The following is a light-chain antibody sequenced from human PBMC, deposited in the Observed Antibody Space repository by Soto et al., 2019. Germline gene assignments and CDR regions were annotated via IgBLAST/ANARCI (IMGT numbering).Light chain of an antibody. CDR3: QQYGSSPWT. V-gene: IGKV3-20*01. J-gene: IGKJ1*01. CDR1: QSVSSSY. Sequence: ESVLTQSPGTLSLSPGERATLSCRASQSVSSSYLAWYQQKPGQAPRPLIYGASSRAIGIPDRFSGSGSGTDFTLTISRLEPEDFAVYYCQQYGSSPWTLGQGTKVEIK. CDR2: GAS.